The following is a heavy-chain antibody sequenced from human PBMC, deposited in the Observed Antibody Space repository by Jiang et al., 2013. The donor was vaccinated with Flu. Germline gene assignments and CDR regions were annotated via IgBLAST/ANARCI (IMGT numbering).Heavy chain of an antibody. CDR1: GGSISSYY. J-gene: IGHJ6*02. V-gene: IGHV4-59*01. CDR3: ARFSEQLGYYYYGMDV. D-gene: IGHD6-6*01. CDR2: IYYSGST. Sequence: PGLVKPSETLSLTCTVSGGSISSYYWSWIRQPPGKGLEWIGYIYYSGSTNYNPSLKSRVTISVDTSKNQFSLKLSSVTAADTAVYYCARFSEQLGYYYYGMDVWGQGTTVTVSS.